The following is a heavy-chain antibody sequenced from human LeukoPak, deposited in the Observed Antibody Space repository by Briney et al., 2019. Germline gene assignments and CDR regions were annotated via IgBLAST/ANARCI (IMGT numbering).Heavy chain of an antibody. J-gene: IGHJ4*02. D-gene: IGHD2-2*01. Sequence: SETLSLTCAVYGGSFSGYYWSWIRQPPGKGLEWIGEINHSGSTNYNPSLKSRVTISVDTSKNQFSLKLGSVTAADTAVYYCARGCSSTSCSDYWGQGTLVTVSS. CDR3: ARGCSSTSCSDY. CDR1: GGSFSGYY. V-gene: IGHV4-34*01. CDR2: INHSGST.